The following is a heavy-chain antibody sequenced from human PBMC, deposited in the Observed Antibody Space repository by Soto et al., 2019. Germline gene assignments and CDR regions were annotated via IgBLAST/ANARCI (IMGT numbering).Heavy chain of an antibody. Sequence: QVQLQESGPGLVKPSQTLSLTCTVSGGSISSGGYYWNWVRQHPGKGLEWIAYINYGGSTYYNPSLQSRATISVDTSKNQFSRKLRSVTAADTAVYYCARAGGGRTFDFWGQGTLVTVSS. CDR3: ARAGGGRTFDF. D-gene: IGHD3-16*01. V-gene: IGHV4-31*03. CDR1: GGSISSGGYY. CDR2: INYGGST. J-gene: IGHJ4*02.